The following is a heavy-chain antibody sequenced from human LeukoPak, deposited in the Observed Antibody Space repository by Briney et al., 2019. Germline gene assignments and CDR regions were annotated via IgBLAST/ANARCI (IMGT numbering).Heavy chain of an antibody. CDR2: INHSGST. Sequence: SETLSLTCAVYGGSSSAYYYFWIRQSPGKGLEWIGEINHSGSTNYNPSLKSRVTISVDTSKNQFSLGLSSVTAADTAVYYCASSGWYLACFDYWGQGTLVTVSS. CDR3: ASSGWYLACFDY. CDR1: GGSSSAYY. J-gene: IGHJ4*02. V-gene: IGHV4-34*01. D-gene: IGHD6-19*01.